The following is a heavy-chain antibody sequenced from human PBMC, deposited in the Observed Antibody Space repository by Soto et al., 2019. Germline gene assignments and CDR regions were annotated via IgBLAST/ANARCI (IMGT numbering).Heavy chain of an antibody. D-gene: IGHD3-22*01. CDR2: IYSGGST. V-gene: IGHV3-53*01. CDR1: GFTVSSNY. Sequence: LRLSFAASGFTVSSNYMSWVRQAPGKGLEWVSVIYSGGSTYYADSVKGRFTISRDNSKNTLYLQMNSLRAEDTAVYYCASTATYYYDSSGYYSSHYYYYGMDVWGQGTTVTVSS. CDR3: ASTATYYYDSSGYYSSHYYYYGMDV. J-gene: IGHJ6*02.